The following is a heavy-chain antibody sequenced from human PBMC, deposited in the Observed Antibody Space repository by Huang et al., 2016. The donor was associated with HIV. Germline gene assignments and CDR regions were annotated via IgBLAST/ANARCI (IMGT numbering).Heavy chain of an antibody. Sequence: QVHLVESGGGVVQPGRSLRLSCAASGFTFSGYGMHWVRQAPGKGLGCVAVRTFDGKNKYYADSVRGRFTVSRDNSQNTVSLQMNTLRAEDTAVYYCAKDNDLYYFDYWGQGTLVTVSS. CDR2: RTFDGKNK. V-gene: IGHV3-30*18. D-gene: IGHD1-1*01. J-gene: IGHJ4*02. CDR1: GFTFSGYG. CDR3: AKDNDLYYFDY.